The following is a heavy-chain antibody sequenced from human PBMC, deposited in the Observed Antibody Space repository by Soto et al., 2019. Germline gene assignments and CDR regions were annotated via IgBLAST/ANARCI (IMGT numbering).Heavy chain of an antibody. D-gene: IGHD6-13*01. CDR1: GGSFSGYY. Sequence: SETLSLTCAVYGGSFSGYYWSWIRQPPGKGLEWIGEINHSGSTNYNPSLKSRVTISVDTSKNQFSLKLSSVTAADTAVYYCARGGIAAAWVNYYYYGMDVWGQGTTVTVSS. J-gene: IGHJ6*02. CDR2: INHSGST. V-gene: IGHV4-34*01. CDR3: ARGGIAAAWVNYYYYGMDV.